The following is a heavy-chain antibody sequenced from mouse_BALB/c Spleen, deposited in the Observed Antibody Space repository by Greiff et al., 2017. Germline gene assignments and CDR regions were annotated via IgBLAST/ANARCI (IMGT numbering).Heavy chain of an antibody. D-gene: IGHD2-14*01. Sequence: VKVVESGPGLVAPSQSLSITCTVSGFSLTSYGVHWVRQPPGKGLEWLGVIWAGGSTNYNSALMSRLSISKDNSKSQVFLKMNSLQTDDTAMYYCARENYYRYPFDYWGQGTTLTVSS. V-gene: IGHV2-9*02. CDR2: IWAGGST. J-gene: IGHJ2*01. CDR1: GFSLTSYG. CDR3: ARENYYRYPFDY.